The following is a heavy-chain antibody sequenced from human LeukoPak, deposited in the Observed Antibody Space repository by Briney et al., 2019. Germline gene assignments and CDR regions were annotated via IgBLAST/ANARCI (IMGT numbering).Heavy chain of an antibody. CDR3: ARVSFAGGGYFDY. V-gene: IGHV3-21*01. J-gene: IGHJ4*02. Sequence: GESLRVSCAASGFTFNSYYMNWVRQAPGKGLEWVSSISSSSNHIYYADSLKGRFTISRDNAKNSLYLQMNSLRAEDTAVYYCARVSFAGGGYFDYWGQGTLVTVSS. D-gene: IGHD2-15*01. CDR2: ISSSSNHI. CDR1: GFTFNSYY.